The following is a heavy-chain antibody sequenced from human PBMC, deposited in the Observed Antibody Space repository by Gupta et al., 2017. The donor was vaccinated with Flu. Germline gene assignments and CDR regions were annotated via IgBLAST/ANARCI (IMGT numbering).Heavy chain of an antibody. Sequence: EVQLVESGGGLVQPGRSLRLSCAASGFTFDDYAMHWVRQAPGKGLEWVSGISWNSGSIGYADSVKGRFTISRDNAKNSLYLQMNSLRAEDTALYYCAKDLGSEAAGTGGFDYWGQGTLVTVSS. CDR3: AKDLGSEAAGTGGFDY. V-gene: IGHV3-9*01. D-gene: IGHD6-13*01. CDR1: GFTFDDYA. J-gene: IGHJ4*02. CDR2: ISWNSGSI.